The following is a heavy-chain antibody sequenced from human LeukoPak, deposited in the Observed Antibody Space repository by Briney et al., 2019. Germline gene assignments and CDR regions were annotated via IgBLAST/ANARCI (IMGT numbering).Heavy chain of an antibody. CDR1: GFTFSSYA. CDR3: ARVSDRIAVAGDY. V-gene: IGHV3-30-3*01. Sequence: GGSLRLSCAAYGFTFSSYATHWVRQAPGKGLEWVAVISYDGSNKYYADSVKGRFTISRDNSKNTLYLQMNSLRAEDTAVYYCARVSDRIAVAGDYWGQGTLVTVSS. D-gene: IGHD6-19*01. CDR2: ISYDGSNK. J-gene: IGHJ4*02.